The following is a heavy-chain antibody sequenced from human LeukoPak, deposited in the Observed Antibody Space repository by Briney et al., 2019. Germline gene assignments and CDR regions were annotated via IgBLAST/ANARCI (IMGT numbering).Heavy chain of an antibody. J-gene: IGHJ4*02. CDR1: GFTFSSYW. CDR2: IKQDGSEK. CDR3: AKDGVRYYDSSGYYYPDY. Sequence: GGSLRLSCAASGFTFSSYWMSWVRQAPGKGLEWVANIKQDGSEKYYVDSVKGRFTISRDNAKNSLYLQMNSLRAEDTAVYYCAKDGVRYYDSSGYYYPDYWGQGTLVTVSS. D-gene: IGHD3-22*01. V-gene: IGHV3-7*03.